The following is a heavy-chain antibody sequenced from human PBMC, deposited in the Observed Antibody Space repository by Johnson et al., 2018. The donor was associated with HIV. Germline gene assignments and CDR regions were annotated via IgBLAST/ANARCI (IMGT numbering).Heavy chain of an antibody. D-gene: IGHD6-6*01. Sequence: QVQLVESGGGLVKPGGSLRLSCAASGFTFSDYYMSWIRQAPGKGLEWVSYISSSGSTIYYADSVKGRFTISRDNSKNTLYLQMNRLRAEDTAVYYCARDPYKYSSSSYAFDIWGQGTMVTVSS. CDR2: ISSSGSTI. CDR3: ARDPYKYSSSSYAFDI. J-gene: IGHJ3*02. CDR1: GFTFSDYY. V-gene: IGHV3-11*04.